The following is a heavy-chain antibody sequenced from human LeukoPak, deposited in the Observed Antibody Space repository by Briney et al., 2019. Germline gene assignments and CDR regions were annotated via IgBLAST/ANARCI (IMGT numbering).Heavy chain of an antibody. V-gene: IGHV3-21*01. CDR2: ISSSSSYI. CDR1: GFTFSSYS. D-gene: IGHD5-24*01. Sequence: PGGSLRLSCAASGFTFSSYSMNWVRQSPGKGLVWVSSISSSSSYIYYAASVKGRFTISRDNAKNSLYLQMNSLRAEDTAVYYCARGRAHDVRDFDYWGQGTLVTVSS. J-gene: IGHJ4*02. CDR3: ARGRAHDVRDFDY.